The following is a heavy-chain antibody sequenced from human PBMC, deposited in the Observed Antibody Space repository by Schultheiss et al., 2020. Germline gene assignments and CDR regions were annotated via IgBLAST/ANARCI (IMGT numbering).Heavy chain of an antibody. CDR1: GFTFSNYW. J-gene: IGHJ4*02. V-gene: IGHV3-7*01. D-gene: IGHD6-13*01. CDR2: IKQDGGTK. Sequence: GGSLRLSCAASGFTFSNYWMTWVRQAPGKGLEWVANIKQDGGTKYYVDSVKGRFTISRDNAKNSLYLEMNSLRPEDTAVYYCARGSPLPGIAGAGVYWGQGTLVTFSS. CDR3: ARGSPLPGIAGAGVY.